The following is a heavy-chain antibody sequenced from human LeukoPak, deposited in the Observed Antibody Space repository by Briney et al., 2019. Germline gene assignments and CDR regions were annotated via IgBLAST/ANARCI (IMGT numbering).Heavy chain of an antibody. J-gene: IGHJ4*02. Sequence: KPSETLSLTCAVYGGSFSGYHWSWIRQPSGKGLEWIGEINHSGSTNYNPSLKSRVTISVDTSKNQFSLKLSSVTAADTAVYYCARGNYETYDSSGYFDYWGQGTLVTVSS. CDR3: ARGNYETYDSSGYFDY. V-gene: IGHV4-34*01. D-gene: IGHD3-22*01. CDR2: INHSGST. CDR1: GGSFSGYH.